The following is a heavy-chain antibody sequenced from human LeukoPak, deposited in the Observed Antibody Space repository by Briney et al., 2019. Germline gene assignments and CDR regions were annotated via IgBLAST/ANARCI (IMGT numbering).Heavy chain of an antibody. Sequence: PGGSLRLSCAASGFTFSVSNYAMNWVRQAPGKGLEWVSGISFSDGNTYYADSVKGRFTISRDTSKNTLYLQMNSLRAEDTAVYYCAKRRALETAENYWGQGTLVAVSS. CDR3: AKRRALETAENY. V-gene: IGHV3-23*01. CDR1: GFTFSVSNYA. CDR2: ISFSDGNT. D-gene: IGHD5-18*01. J-gene: IGHJ4*02.